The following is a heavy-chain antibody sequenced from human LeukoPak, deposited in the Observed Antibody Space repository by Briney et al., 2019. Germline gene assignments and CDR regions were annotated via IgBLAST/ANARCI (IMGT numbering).Heavy chain of an antibody. D-gene: IGHD5-12*01. Sequence: PGGSLRLSCAASGFTFSSYAMIWVRQAPGKGLEWGSAISVSGGSTYYADSVKGRFTISRDNSKNTLYLQMNSLRAEDTAVYYCAKGGFSGFGGYDWVDNWGQGTLVTVSS. CDR2: ISVSGGST. V-gene: IGHV3-23*01. J-gene: IGHJ4*02. CDR1: GFTFSSYA. CDR3: AKGGFSGFGGYDWVDN.